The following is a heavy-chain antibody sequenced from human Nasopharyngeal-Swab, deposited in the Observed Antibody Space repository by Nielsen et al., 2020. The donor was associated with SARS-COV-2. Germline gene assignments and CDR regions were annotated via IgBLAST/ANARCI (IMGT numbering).Heavy chain of an antibody. Sequence: GESLKISCAASGFTFSGYAMNWVGQAPGKGLEWVSVIYTGGSTYYADSVKGRFTISRDNSKNTLYLQMNSLRAEDTAVYYCAILEGNGSGSPWGQGTLVTVSS. CDR3: AILEGNGSGSP. D-gene: IGHD3-10*01. CDR2: IYTGGST. V-gene: IGHV3-66*01. CDR1: GFTFSGYA. J-gene: IGHJ5*02.